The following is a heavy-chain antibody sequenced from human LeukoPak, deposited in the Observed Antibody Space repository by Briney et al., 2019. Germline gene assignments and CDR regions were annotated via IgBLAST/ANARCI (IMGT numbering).Heavy chain of an antibody. CDR2: ISSTSNHR. CDR1: GFTFRSYS. V-gene: IGHV3-21*06. CDR3: ATRVTADSYVAFDI. D-gene: IGHD6-13*01. Sequence: KSGGSLRLSCAASGFTFRSYSITCVRQAPGKGLEWVAAISSTSNHRYHADSVKGRFSISRDNDKNSLFLQMNSLRAEDTALYYCATRVTADSYVAFDIWGQGTMVTVSS. J-gene: IGHJ3*02.